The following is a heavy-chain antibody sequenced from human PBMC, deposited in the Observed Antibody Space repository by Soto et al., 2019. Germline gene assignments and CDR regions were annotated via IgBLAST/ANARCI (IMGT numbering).Heavy chain of an antibody. CDR3: ARDLTHYFDY. Sequence: GGSLRLSCAASGFTFSSYAMHWVRQAPGKGLEWVAVISYDGSNKYYADSVKGRFTISRDNSKNTLYLQMNSLRAEDKDVYYCARDLTHYFDYWGQGTLVTVSS. CDR1: GFTFSSYA. CDR2: ISYDGSNK. V-gene: IGHV3-30-3*01. J-gene: IGHJ4*02.